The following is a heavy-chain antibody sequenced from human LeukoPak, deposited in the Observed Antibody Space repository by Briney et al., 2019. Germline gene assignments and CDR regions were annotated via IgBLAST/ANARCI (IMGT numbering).Heavy chain of an antibody. D-gene: IGHD3-10*01. V-gene: IGHV4-59*01. J-gene: IGHJ4*02. CDR2: IYYSGST. Sequence: SETLSLTCTVSGGSISSYYWSWIRQPPGKGLEWIGYIYYSGSTNYNPSLKSRVTISVDTSKNQFSLKLSSVTAADTAVYYCAGAYYGDPFDYWGQGTLVTVSS. CDR1: GGSISSYY. CDR3: AGAYYGDPFDY.